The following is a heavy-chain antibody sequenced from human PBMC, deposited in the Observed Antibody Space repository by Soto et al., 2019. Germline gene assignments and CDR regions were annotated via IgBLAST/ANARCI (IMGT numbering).Heavy chain of an antibody. D-gene: IGHD3-10*01. CDR1: GFTFSDYS. CDR2: ISGSSSYT. Sequence: QVQLVESGGGLVKPGGSLRLSCAASGFTFSDYSMTWIRQAPGKGLEWVSYISGSSSYTNYAVSVKGRFTISRDNTKTSLYLQMNSLRAEDTAVYYCARGFYYGSAAYSLWGQGTLVTVSS. CDR3: ARGFYYGSAAYSL. V-gene: IGHV3-11*05. J-gene: IGHJ4*02.